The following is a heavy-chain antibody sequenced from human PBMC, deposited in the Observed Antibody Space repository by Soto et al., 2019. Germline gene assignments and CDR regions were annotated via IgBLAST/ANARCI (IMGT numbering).Heavy chain of an antibody. J-gene: IGHJ4*02. D-gene: IGHD4-17*01. CDR1: GGSITSGAYF. Sequence: SETLSLTCAITGGSITSGAYFWTWIRQLPGKGLEWIGHISYSGNTDYNPSLKSRVTLSRDTSKNQFSLTLSAVTAADTAVYYCVRVKRRLARSIDFWGKGIL. V-gene: IGHV4-31*11. CDR2: ISYSGNT. CDR3: VRVKRRLARSIDF.